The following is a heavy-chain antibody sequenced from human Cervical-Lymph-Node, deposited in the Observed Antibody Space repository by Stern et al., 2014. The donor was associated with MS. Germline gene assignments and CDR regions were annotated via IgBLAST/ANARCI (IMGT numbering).Heavy chain of an antibody. V-gene: IGHV1-69*14. CDR3: ARDPAVLIQGSYYGMDV. Sequence: QVQLVQSGAEVKKPGSSVKVSCKASGGSFSTFAITWVRQAPGQGLEWMAGITPLFGTTNFAHKFQGRVTLTADTSTNTVYMELSSLRSDDTAVYYCARDPAVLIQGSYYGMDVWGQGTTVSVS. CDR2: ITPLFGTT. J-gene: IGHJ6*02. CDR1: GGSFSTFA. D-gene: IGHD2-21*01.